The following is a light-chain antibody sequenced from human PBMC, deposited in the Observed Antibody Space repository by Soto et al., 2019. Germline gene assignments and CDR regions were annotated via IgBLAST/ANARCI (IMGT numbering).Light chain of an antibody. CDR1: QSVSSSY. J-gene: IGKJ3*01. CDR3: QQYGTSPFT. V-gene: IGKV3-20*01. Sequence: EIVLTQSPGTLSLSPGERATLSCRVSQSVSSSYLAWYQQKPGQAPRLLIYGASSRATGIPDRFSGGGSGTDFTLTISRLEPEDFAVYYCQQYGTSPFTFGPGTKVDIK. CDR2: GAS.